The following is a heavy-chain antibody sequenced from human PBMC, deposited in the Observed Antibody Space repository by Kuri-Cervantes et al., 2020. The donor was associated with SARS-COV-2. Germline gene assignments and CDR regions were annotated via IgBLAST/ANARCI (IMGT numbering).Heavy chain of an antibody. J-gene: IGHJ4*02. Sequence: GGSLRLSCAASGFTFSSYWMSWVRQAPGKGLEWVANIKQDGSEKYYVDSVKGRFTISRDNAKNSLYLQMNSLRAEDTAVYYCASGGDCSSTSCYRAEVNWGQGTLVTVS. V-gene: IGHV3-7*01. CDR3: ASGGDCSSTSCYRAEVN. CDR1: GFTFSSYW. CDR2: IKQDGSEK. D-gene: IGHD2-2*02.